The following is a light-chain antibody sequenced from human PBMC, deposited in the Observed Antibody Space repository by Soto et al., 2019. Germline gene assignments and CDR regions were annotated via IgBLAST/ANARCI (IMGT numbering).Light chain of an antibody. CDR1: QYISNY. V-gene: IGKV1-39*01. Sequence: DIKMTQSPSSLSASVVDRVTITCRASQYISNYLNWYQQKSGTAPKLLIHTASTLQSGVPSRFSGRGSGPDFTLTISSVQPDDFEIYFCQQSYSTPPPFGQGTTLEIK. CDR2: TAS. J-gene: IGKJ2*01. CDR3: QQSYSTPPP.